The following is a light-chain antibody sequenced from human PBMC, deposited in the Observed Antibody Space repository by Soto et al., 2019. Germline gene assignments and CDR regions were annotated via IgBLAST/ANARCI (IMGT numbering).Light chain of an antibody. CDR2: HAS. CDR3: QQYNSYSPWT. CDR1: QNIGRW. V-gene: IGKV1-5*01. J-gene: IGKJ1*01. Sequence: DIQMTQSPSTLSASIGDRVTISCRASQNIGRWLAWYQQKPGTAPNLLIYHASNLRGGVPSRFSGSGSGTKFTITIASLQPDDFATYYCQQYNSYSPWTFGQGTQVDIK.